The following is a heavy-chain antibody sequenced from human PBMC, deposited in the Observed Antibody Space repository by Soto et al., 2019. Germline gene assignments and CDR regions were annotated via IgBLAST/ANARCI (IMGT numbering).Heavy chain of an antibody. CDR1: GGIFTSYV. CDR3: AKAFCYSSSSNNYYSYGMDV. CDR2: IIPVFGTT. Sequence: QVQLVQSGAEVKKPGSSVKVSCKASGGIFTSYVVSWVRQAPGQGLEWMGGIIPVFGTTNYAQKFQGRVTITADTSTTTAYMELSSLRSEDTAVYYCAKAFCYSSSSNNYYSYGMDVWGQGTTVTVSS. V-gene: IGHV1-69*06. D-gene: IGHD6-6*01. J-gene: IGHJ6*02.